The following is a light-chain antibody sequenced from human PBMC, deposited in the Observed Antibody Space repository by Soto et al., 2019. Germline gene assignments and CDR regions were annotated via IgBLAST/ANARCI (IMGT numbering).Light chain of an antibody. CDR2: HAS. J-gene: IGKJ4*01. Sequence: DIQMTQSPSILSASIGDRVTITCRASESVKSWLAWYQQKAGKAPKLLIYHASTLESGVPSRFSGSGSGTDFTLTISSLQPEDFATYYCLQDYNYPLTFGGGTKV. V-gene: IGKV1-5*01. CDR3: LQDYNYPLT. CDR1: ESVKSW.